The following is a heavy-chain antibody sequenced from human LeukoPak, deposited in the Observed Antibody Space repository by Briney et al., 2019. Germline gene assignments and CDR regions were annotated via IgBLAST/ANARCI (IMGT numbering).Heavy chain of an antibody. CDR1: GGSFSGYY. V-gene: IGHV4-34*01. D-gene: IGHD3-9*01. CDR2: INHSGSI. J-gene: IGHJ5*02. CDR3: AGGSSYDILTGTPRYNWFDP. Sequence: SETLSLTCAVYGGSFSGYYWSWIRQPPGKGLEGIGEINHSGSINYNPSLKSRVTISVDTSKNQFSLKLSSVTAADTAVYYCAGGSSYDILTGTPRYNWFDPWGQGTLVTVSS.